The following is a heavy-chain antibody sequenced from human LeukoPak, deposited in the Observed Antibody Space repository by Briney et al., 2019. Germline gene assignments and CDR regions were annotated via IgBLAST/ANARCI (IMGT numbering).Heavy chain of an antibody. J-gene: IGHJ3*02. V-gene: IGHV4-39*01. CDR1: GGSISSSSSF. D-gene: IGHD3-22*01. CDR3: ASNGGYYYDSSGAWNSVRGYI. Sequence: TSETLSLTCTVSGGSISSSSSFWGWIRQPPGKGLEWIGHIKNGGSPNYNPPLKSRVTISLDTSKNQFSLTVSSVTAADTAVYYCASNGGYYYDSSGAWNSVRGYIWGQGTMVTVSS. CDR2: IKNGGSP.